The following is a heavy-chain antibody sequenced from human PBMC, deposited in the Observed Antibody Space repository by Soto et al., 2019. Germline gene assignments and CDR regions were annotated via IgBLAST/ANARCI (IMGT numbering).Heavy chain of an antibody. J-gene: IGHJ4*02. CDR1: GEYISNGYY. CDR3: ARQGLRWYSYFDY. CDR2: IYYSGST. Sequence: SETLSLTCAVSGEYISNGYYWAWIRQPPGKWLEWIGSIYYSGSTYYNPSLKSRVTISVDTSKNQFSLKLSSVTAADTAVYYCARQGLRWYSYFDYWGQGTLVTVSS. V-gene: IGHV4-38-2*01. D-gene: IGHD3-16*01.